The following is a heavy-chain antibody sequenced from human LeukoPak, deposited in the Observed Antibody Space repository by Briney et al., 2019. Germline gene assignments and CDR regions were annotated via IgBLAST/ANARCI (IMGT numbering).Heavy chain of an antibody. Sequence: GASVKVSCKASGGTFSSYTISWVRQAPGQGLEWMGIINPSGGSTSYAQKFQGRVTMTRDTSTSTVYMELSSLRSEDTAVYYCATGTYYSYVVYWGQGTLVTVSS. D-gene: IGHD5-18*01. J-gene: IGHJ4*02. CDR3: ATGTYYSYVVY. CDR1: GGTFSSYT. V-gene: IGHV1-46*01. CDR2: INPSGGST.